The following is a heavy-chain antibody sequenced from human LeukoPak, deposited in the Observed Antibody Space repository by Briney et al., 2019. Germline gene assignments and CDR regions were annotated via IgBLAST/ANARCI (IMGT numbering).Heavy chain of an antibody. CDR3: ARYYSTGGPGGLWCFDP. D-gene: IGHD2-21*01. CDR2: IYPGDSDT. Sequence: GESLKISCKGSGYSFTNYWIGWVRQMPGKGLEWMGIIYPGDSDTRYSPSFQGQVTISADKSISTAYLQWSSLKASDTAMYYCARYYSTGGPGGLWCFDPWGQGTLVTVSS. CDR1: GYSFTNYW. V-gene: IGHV5-51*01. J-gene: IGHJ5*02.